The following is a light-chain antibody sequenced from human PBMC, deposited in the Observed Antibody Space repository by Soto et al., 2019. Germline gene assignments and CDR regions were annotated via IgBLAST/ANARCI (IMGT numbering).Light chain of an antibody. CDR2: GAS. Sequence: IGMMQSAATLSVYPRKRDTLSCRASQSVNSKLAWYQQKPGRAPRLLIYGASSRATGIPDRFSGSGSGTDFTLTISRLEPEDFAVYYCQQRNDWRRGAFGQGTRLEI. V-gene: IGKV3D-15*01. J-gene: IGKJ5*01. CDR1: QSVNSK. CDR3: QQRNDWRRGA.